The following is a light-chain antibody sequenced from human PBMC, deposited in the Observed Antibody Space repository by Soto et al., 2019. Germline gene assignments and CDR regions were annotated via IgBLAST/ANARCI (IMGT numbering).Light chain of an antibody. CDR2: AAS. CDR1: QAVSTW. V-gene: IGKV1-12*01. CDR3: QQSNSFPRT. J-gene: IGKJ4*01. Sequence: DIQMTQSPSFVSASVGDTVTITCRASQAVSTWLAWYQQKPGDAPKLLIYAASTLQSGVPSRFSGSGSGTDFTLTIRNQQPQDFATYYCQQSNSFPRTFGGGTKVEVK.